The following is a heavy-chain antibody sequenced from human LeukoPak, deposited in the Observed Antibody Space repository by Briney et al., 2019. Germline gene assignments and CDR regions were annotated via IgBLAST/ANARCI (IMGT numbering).Heavy chain of an antibody. D-gene: IGHD6-13*01. CDR2: ISYDGSKK. J-gene: IGHJ4*02. CDR1: GFTFSSYT. V-gene: IGHV3-30*03. CDR3: ARDGTYVSIRYPLDF. Sequence: GGSLRLSWAASGFTFSSYTMHWVRQAPGKGLGWVAMISYDGSKKYYADSVKGRFTISRDNSKNTLYVQMNSLRAEDTALYYCARDGTYVSIRYPLDFWGQGTLVTVSS.